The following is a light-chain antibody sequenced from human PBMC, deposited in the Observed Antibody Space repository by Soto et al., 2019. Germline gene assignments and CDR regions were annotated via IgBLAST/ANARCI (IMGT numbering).Light chain of an antibody. J-gene: IGKJ1*01. Sequence: DIRMTQSPSTVSASVGDTVTITCVASQSISSWLDWYQQKPGKAPKLLIYRASTLQSGVPSRLRASGSGTEFIITISSLKTDDFATYYCQKYNSDPQTFGHGTQVDIK. CDR3: QKYNSDPQT. V-gene: IGKV1-5*03. CDR1: QSISSW. CDR2: RAS.